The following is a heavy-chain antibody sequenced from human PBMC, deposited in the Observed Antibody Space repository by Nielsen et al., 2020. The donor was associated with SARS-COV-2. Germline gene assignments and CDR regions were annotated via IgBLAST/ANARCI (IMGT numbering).Heavy chain of an antibody. CDR1: GYAFTSHS. CDR2: ISPDNGNT. J-gene: IGHJ6*03. CDR3: AREQYYDFWNGYFRTQREDYYMDV. V-gene: IGHV1-18*04. D-gene: IGHD3-3*01. Sequence: ASVKVSCKPSGYAFTSHSIIWVRQAPGQGLEWMGWISPDNGNTAYAQKFQDRVTMTTDTSTSTAYMELRSLRSDDTAVYYCAREQYYDFWNGYFRTQREDYYMDVWGKGTTVTVSS.